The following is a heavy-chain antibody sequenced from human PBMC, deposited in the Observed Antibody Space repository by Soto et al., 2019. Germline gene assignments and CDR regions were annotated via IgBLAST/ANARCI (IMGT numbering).Heavy chain of an antibody. CDR2: ISGSGGST. Sequence: PGGSLRLSCAASGFTFSSYAMSWVRQAPGKGLERVSAISGSGGSTYYADSVKGRFTISRDNSKNTLYLQMNSLRAEDTAVYYCAKDPFPYYYDSSGYYFNYWGQGTLVTVSS. J-gene: IGHJ4*02. D-gene: IGHD3-22*01. CDR3: AKDPFPYYYDSSGYYFNY. CDR1: GFTFSSYA. V-gene: IGHV3-23*01.